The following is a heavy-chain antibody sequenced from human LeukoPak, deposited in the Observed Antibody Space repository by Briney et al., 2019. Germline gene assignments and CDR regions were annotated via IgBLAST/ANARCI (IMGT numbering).Heavy chain of an antibody. V-gene: IGHV3-74*01. D-gene: IGHD6-19*01. CDR3: ARDSLLSSDWSLNWFDP. CDR2: INIDGSGT. J-gene: IGHJ5*02. Sequence: GFLRPSCSASGFRFSNSWITWGPEAPGKGLGWFSRINIDGSGTNYADSVKGRFTISRDNAKNTLYLQMNSLRAEDTAMYYCARDSLLSSDWSLNWFDPWGQGTPVTVSS. CDR1: GFRFSNSW.